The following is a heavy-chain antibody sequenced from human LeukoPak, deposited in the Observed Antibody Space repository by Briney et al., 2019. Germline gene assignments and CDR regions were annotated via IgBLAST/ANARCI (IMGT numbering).Heavy chain of an antibody. J-gene: IGHJ4*02. CDR3: ATNTGTVFDY. Sequence: NPSETLSLTCSVSSGFITAYYWSWIRQPPGKGLEWIGYVYYTGSTEYNPSLRSRVTISLEMSTHQFSLNLTSVTAADTAVYYCATNTGTVFDYWGQGALVTVSS. V-gene: IGHV4-59*01. CDR1: SGFITAYY. D-gene: IGHD7-27*01. CDR2: VYYTGST.